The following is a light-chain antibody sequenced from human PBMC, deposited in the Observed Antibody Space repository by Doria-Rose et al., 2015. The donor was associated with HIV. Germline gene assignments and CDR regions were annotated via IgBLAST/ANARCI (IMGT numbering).Light chain of an antibody. CDR1: SGPVTGAYY. Sequence: QAVVTQEPSSSVSLGGTVTLTCGLTSGPVTGAYYPSWHQQTPGQAPRILIYNTYSLSSGVSDRFSGSILGNEAALTSSGAQADDESDYYCVLYMCSGIWMFGGGTELTVL. CDR2: NTY. V-gene: IGLV8-61*01. CDR3: VLYMCSGIWM. J-gene: IGLJ3*02.